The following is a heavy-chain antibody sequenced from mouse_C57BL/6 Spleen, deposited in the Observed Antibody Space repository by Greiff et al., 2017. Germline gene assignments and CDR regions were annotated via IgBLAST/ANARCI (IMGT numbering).Heavy chain of an antibody. CDR3: ASWIFTAVVRFGY. J-gene: IGHJ2*01. V-gene: IGHV1-52*01. D-gene: IGHD1-1*01. CDR2: IYPSDSET. CDR1: GYTFTSYW. Sequence: QVQLQQPGAELVRPGSSVKLSCKASGYTFTSYWMHWVKQRPIQGLEWIGNIYPSDSETHYNQKFKDKATLTADKSSSTAYMQLSSLTSEDSAVYSCASWIFTAVVRFGYWGQGTTLTVSS.